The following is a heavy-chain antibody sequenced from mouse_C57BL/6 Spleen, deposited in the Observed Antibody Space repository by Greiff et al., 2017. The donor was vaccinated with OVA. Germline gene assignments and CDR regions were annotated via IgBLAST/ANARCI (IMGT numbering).Heavy chain of an antibody. CDR1: GYTFTSYW. Sequence: VQLQQPGAELVKPGASVKLSCKASGYTFTSYWMHWVKQRPGQGLEWIGMIHPNSGSTNYNEKFKSKATLTVDKSSSTAYMQLSSLTSEDSAVYYCARPELGLDWFAYWGQGTLVTVSA. CDR3: ARPELGLDWFAY. J-gene: IGHJ3*01. CDR2: IHPNSGST. V-gene: IGHV1-64*01. D-gene: IGHD4-1*01.